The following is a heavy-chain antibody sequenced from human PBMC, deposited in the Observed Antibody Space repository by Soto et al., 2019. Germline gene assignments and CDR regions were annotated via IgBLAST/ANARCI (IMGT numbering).Heavy chain of an antibody. CDR2: FIPMFNRP. CDR1: GGTFSSYA. V-gene: IGHV1-69*01. J-gene: IGHJ6*02. Sequence: QVQLVQSGAEVKKPGSSVKVSCKASGGTFSSYAISWVRQAPGQGLEWMGGFIPMFNRPHSARKFQGRVTITADESTSTAYMDLISLRSEDTAVYYCARGQFHHVSNYYYALDVWCQGTTVTVSS. CDR3: ARGQFHHVSNYYYALDV.